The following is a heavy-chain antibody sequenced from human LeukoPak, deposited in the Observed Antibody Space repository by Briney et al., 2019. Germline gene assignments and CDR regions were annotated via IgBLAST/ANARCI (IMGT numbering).Heavy chain of an antibody. V-gene: IGHV3-33*01. J-gene: IGHJ5*02. CDR1: GFTFSGYG. CDR3: ARDFRWLQS. D-gene: IGHD5-24*01. CDR2: IWSDGSNK. Sequence: GKSLRLSCAASGFTFSGYGMHWVRQAPGKGLEWVTVIWSDGSNKYYADSVKGRFTISRDNSKNTLYLQMNSLRAEDTAVYYCARDFRWLQSWGQGTLVTVSS.